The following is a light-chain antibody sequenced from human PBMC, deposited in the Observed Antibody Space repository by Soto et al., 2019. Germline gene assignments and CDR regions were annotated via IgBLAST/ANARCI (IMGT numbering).Light chain of an antibody. J-gene: IGKJ3*01. CDR1: QNVNID. CDR3: QQYNTWPFT. V-gene: IGKV3D-15*01. CDR2: SAS. Sequence: EIVLTQSPATLSVSPGESATLSCRVSQNVNIDLVWYQQKPGQAPKVLMFSASARETGIPARFSGGGSETEFTLTISSLQPEDSAVYYCQQYNTWPFTFGPGTKVDIK.